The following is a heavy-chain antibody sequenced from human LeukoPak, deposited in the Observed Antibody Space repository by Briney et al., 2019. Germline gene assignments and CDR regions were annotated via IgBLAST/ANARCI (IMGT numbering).Heavy chain of an antibody. D-gene: IGHD3-3*01. CDR2: FYKGAMT. J-gene: IGHJ6*03. V-gene: IGHV4-4*09. CDR1: GGSMSGHY. Sequence: SETLSLTRTVSGGSMSGHYWTWLRQPPGKGLEWIGYFYKGAMTNQNPSLSSRVSMSMDTSKNQLSLTLTSVTAADTAVYYCARPRTILGVVIGRHYIELWGTGTTITVSS. CDR3: ARPRTILGVVIGRHYIEL.